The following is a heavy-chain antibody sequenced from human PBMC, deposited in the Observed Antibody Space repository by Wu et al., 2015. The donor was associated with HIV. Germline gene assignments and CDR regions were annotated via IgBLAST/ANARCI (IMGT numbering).Heavy chain of an antibody. Sequence: QVQLVQSGAEVKKPGSSVKVSCKASGGTFSSHAISWVRQAPGQGLEWMGGIIPIFGTVDYAQKFQGRVTITADESTSTAYMELSSLRSEDTAVYYCAGAYYYDSSGYSGIIGFDYWGQGTLVTVSS. CDR1: GGTFSSHA. CDR3: AGAYYYDSSGYSGIIGFDY. J-gene: IGHJ4*02. CDR2: IIPIFGTV. D-gene: IGHD3-22*01. V-gene: IGHV1-69*12.